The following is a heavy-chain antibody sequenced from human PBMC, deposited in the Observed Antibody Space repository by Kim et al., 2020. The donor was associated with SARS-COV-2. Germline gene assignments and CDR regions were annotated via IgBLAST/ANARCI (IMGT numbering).Heavy chain of an antibody. Sequence: GGSLRLSCAASGFTFGDYAMHWVRQAPGKGLEWVSGISWNSGSIGYADSVKGRFTISRDNAKNSLYLQMNSLRAEDTALYYCAKDLYGGVTTGPHESLSNYFDYWGQGTLVTVSS. CDR1: GFTFGDYA. D-gene: IGHD4-17*01. J-gene: IGHJ4*02. CDR2: ISWNSGSI. V-gene: IGHV3-9*01. CDR3: AKDLYGGVTTGPHESLSNYFDY.